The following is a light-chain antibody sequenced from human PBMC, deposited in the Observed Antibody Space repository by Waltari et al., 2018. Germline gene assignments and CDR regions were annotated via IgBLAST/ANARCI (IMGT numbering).Light chain of an antibody. CDR1: SSDVGRYNL. V-gene: IGLV2-23*01. Sequence: QCALTQPASVSGSPGQSITISCTGTSSDVGRYNLVSWYQQHPGKAPNLMIYEASKRPEGVSNLFSGSKSGNTASLTISGLQAEDEADYYCSSYAGNCNLVVFGGGTKLTVL. CDR2: EAS. J-gene: IGLJ2*01. CDR3: SSYAGNCNLVV.